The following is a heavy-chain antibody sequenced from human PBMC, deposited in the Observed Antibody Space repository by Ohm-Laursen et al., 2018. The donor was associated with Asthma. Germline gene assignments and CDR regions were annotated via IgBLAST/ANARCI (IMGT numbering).Heavy chain of an antibody. V-gene: IGHV3-30*03. CDR2: ISYDGSNK. J-gene: IGHJ4*02. CDR3: ARPMAVAGPFDY. Sequence: SLRLSCAASGFTFSSYGMHWVRQAPGKGLEWVAVISYDGSNKYYADSVKGRFTISRDNSKNTLYLQMNSLRAEDTAVYYCARPMAVAGPFDYWGQGTLVTVSS. D-gene: IGHD6-19*01. CDR1: GFTFSSYG.